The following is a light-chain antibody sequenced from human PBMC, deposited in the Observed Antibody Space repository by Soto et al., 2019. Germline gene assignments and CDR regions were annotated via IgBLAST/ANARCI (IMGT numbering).Light chain of an antibody. CDR1: SGHSSYA. CDR2: LNSDGSH. V-gene: IGLV4-69*01. J-gene: IGLJ1*01. Sequence: QSVLTQSPSASASLGASVKLTCTLSSGHSSYAIAWHQQQPEKGPRYLIKLNSDGSHGKGDGIPDRFSGSSSGAERYLTISSLQSEDEADYYCQTWGTGIQVFGTGTKVTVL. CDR3: QTWGTGIQV.